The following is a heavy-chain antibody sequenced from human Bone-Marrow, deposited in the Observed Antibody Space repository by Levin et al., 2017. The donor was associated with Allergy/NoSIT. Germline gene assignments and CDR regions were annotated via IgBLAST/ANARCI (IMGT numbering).Heavy chain of an antibody. D-gene: IGHD3-9*01. V-gene: IGHV1-2*02. CDR1: GYTFTGYY. CDR2: INPNSGGT. J-gene: IGHJ2*01. Sequence: GESLKISCKASGYTFTGYYMHWVRQAPGQGLEWMGWINPNSGGTNYAQKFQGRVTMTRDTSISTAYMELSRLRSDDTAVYYCARDRGILTGFPYWYFDLWGRGTLVTVSS. CDR3: ARDRGILTGFPYWYFDL.